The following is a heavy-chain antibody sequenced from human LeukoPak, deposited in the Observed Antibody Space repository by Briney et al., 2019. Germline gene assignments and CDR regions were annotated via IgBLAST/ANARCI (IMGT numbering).Heavy chain of an antibody. Sequence: PGGSLRLSCAASGFTFSNAWMSWVRQAPGKGLEWVAVISYDGSNKYYADSVKGRFTISRDNSKNTLYLQMNSLRAENTAVYYCASLRLGELSPKWKPPPFDYWGQGTLVTVSS. CDR1: GFTFSNAW. V-gene: IGHV3-30*03. CDR2: ISYDGSNK. D-gene: IGHD3-16*02. CDR3: ASLRLGELSPKWKPPPFDY. J-gene: IGHJ4*02.